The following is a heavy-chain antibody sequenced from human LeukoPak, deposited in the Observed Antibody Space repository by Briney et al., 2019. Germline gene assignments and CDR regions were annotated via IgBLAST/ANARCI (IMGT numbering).Heavy chain of an antibody. CDR1: GFTFSDYY. J-gene: IGHJ1*01. CDR3: ARDILTGSQSRFQH. V-gene: IGHV3-11*04. CDR2: ISSSSSTI. Sequence: AGGSLRLSCAASGFTFSDYYMSWIRQAPGKGLEWVSYISSSSSTIYYADSVKGRFTISRDNAKNSLYLQMNSLRAEDTAVYYCARDILTGSQSRFQHWGQGTLVTVSS. D-gene: IGHD3-9*01.